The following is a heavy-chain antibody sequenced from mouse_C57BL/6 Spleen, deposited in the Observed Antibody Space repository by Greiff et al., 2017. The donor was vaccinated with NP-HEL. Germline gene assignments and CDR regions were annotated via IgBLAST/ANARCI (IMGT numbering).Heavy chain of an antibody. D-gene: IGHD2-1*01. CDR3: ARGYYGNHYAMDY. J-gene: IGHJ4*01. CDR1: GYAFSSSW. V-gene: IGHV1-82*01. Sequence: VQLQQSGPELVKPGASVKISCKASGYAFSSSWMNWVKQRPGKGLEWIGRIYPGDGDTNYNGKFKGKATLTADKSSSTAYMQLSSLTSEDSAVYFCARGYYGNHYAMDYWGQGTSVTVSS. CDR2: IYPGDGDT.